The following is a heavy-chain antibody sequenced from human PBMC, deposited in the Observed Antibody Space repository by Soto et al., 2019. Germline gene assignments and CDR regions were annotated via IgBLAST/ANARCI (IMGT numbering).Heavy chain of an antibody. CDR1: GFRFSNYD. D-gene: IGHD2-15*01. Sequence: EVQVLESGGGLVQPGGSLRLSCEASGFRFSNYDMSWVRQAPGKGLEWVSGVSASGSITSYADSAKGRFTISRDNAKNGMFLQMNSLRAEDTAVYFCAKGDCSGGRCYRGFDYWGQGTLVTVSA. J-gene: IGHJ4*02. CDR3: AKGDCSGGRCYRGFDY. CDR2: VSASGSIT. V-gene: IGHV3-23*01.